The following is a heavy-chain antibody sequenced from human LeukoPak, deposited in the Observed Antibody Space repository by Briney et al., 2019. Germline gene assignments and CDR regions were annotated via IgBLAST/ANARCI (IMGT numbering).Heavy chain of an antibody. V-gene: IGHV4-39*01. Sequence: PSETLSLTCTVSGGSFSSSSYYWGWIRQPPGKGLEWIGSVYSGTTYLNPSLKSRVAISVDTSKNQFSPKLSSVTAADTAVYYCAGHHSNTLVWGKGTTVTVSS. D-gene: IGHD2-15*01. CDR3: AGHHSNTLV. CDR2: VYSGTT. J-gene: IGHJ6*04. CDR1: GGSFSSSSYY.